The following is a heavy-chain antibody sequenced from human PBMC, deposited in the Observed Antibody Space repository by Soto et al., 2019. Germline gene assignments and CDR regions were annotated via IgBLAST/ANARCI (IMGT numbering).Heavy chain of an antibody. CDR1: GGSISSSTYY. V-gene: IGHV4-39*01. D-gene: IGHD2-15*01. J-gene: IGHJ6*02. CDR3: ARHKDCSGGSCNAVGYYYGLDV. CDR2: FFIGGNT. Sequence: SETLSLTCTVSGGSISSSTYYWGWMRQPPGKGLEWIASFFIGGNTYYNPSLKSRVTISVDTSKNQFSLRLSSVTAADTAVYYCARHKDCSGGSCNAVGYYYGLDVWGQGTTVTVSS.